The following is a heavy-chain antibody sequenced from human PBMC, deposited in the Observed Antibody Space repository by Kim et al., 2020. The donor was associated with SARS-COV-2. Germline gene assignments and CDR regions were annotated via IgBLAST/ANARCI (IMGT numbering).Heavy chain of an antibody. J-gene: IGHJ4*02. CDR2: INPSGGST. CDR3: ARGFGETTNGEYYFDY. CDR1: GYTFTSYY. Sequence: ASVKVSCKASGYTFTSYYMHWVRQAPGQGLEWMGIINPSGGSTSYAQKFQGRVTMTRDTSTSTVYMELSSLRSEDTAVYYCARGFGETTNGEYYFDYWGQGTLVTVSS. D-gene: IGHD3-10*01. V-gene: IGHV1-46*01.